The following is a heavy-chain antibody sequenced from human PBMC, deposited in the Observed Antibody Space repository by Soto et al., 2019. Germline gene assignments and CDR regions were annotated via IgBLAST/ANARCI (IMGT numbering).Heavy chain of an antibody. V-gene: IGHV1-3*01. CDR3: AKLIAVAGTPPHYYYGMDV. CDR2: INAGNGNT. CDR1: GYTFTSYA. J-gene: IGHJ6*02. Sequence: ASVKVSCKASGYTFTSYAMHWVRQAPGQRLEWMGWINAGNGNTKYSQKFQGRVTITRDTSASTAYMELSSLRSEDTAVYYCAKLIAVAGTPPHYYYGMDVWGQGTTVTVSS. D-gene: IGHD6-19*01.